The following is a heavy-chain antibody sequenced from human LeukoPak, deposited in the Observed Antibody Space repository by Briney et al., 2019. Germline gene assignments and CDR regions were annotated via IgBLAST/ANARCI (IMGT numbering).Heavy chain of an antibody. J-gene: IGHJ4*02. V-gene: IGHV1-69*06. CDR2: IIPIFGTA. CDR3: ARGLDIAYCGGDCYD. Sequence: ASVKVSCKASGGTFISYAISWVRQAPGQGLEWMGGIIPIFGTANYAQKFQGRVTITADKSTSTAYMELSSLRSEDTAVYYCARGLDIAYCGGDCYDWGQGTLVTVSS. CDR1: GGTFISYA. D-gene: IGHD2-21*02.